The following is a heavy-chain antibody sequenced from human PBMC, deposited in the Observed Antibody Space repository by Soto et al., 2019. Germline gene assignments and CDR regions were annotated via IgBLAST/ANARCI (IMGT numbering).Heavy chain of an antibody. CDR1: GFTFGDYA. CDR2: IRSKAYGGTT. Sequence: PGGSLRLSCTASGFTFGDYAMSWFRQAPGKGQEWVGFIRSKAYGGTTEYAASVKGRFTISRDDSKSIAFLQMNSLKTEDTAVYYCTRGTPPFGVVSQNDYWGQGTLVTVCS. J-gene: IGHJ4*02. D-gene: IGHD3-3*01. CDR3: TRGTPPFGVVSQNDY. V-gene: IGHV3-49*03.